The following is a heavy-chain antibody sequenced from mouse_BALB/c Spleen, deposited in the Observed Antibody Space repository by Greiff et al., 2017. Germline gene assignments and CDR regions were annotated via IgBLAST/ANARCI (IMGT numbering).Heavy chain of an antibody. V-gene: IGHV2-6-7*01. CDR1: GFSLTGYG. CDR2: IWGDGST. CDR3: ASGGIYYYGSSFYYAMDY. D-gene: IGHD1-1*01. Sequence: VQLKESGPGLVAPSQSLSITCTVSGFSLTGYGVNWVRQPPGKGLEWLGMIWGDGSTDYNSALKSRLSISKDNSKSQVFLKMNSLQTDDTARYYCASGGIYYYGSSFYYAMDYWGQGTSVTVSS. J-gene: IGHJ4*01.